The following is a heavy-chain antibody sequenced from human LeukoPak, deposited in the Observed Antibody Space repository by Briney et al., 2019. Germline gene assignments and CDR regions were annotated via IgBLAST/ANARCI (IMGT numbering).Heavy chain of an antibody. V-gene: IGHV4-31*03. J-gene: IGHJ6*02. D-gene: IGHD3-9*01. Sequence: SETLSLTCTVSGGSISSGGYYWSWIRQHPGKGLEWIGYIYYSGSTYYNPSLKSRVTISVDTSKNQFSLKLSSVTAADTAVYHCAREGYDILTGYPDYYYYGMDVWGQGTTVTVSS. CDR3: AREGYDILTGYPDYYYYGMDV. CDR2: IYYSGST. CDR1: GGSISSGGYY.